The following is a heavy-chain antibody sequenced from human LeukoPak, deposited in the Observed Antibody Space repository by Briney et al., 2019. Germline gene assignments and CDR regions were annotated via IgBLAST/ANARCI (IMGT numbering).Heavy chain of an antibody. CDR1: GGSISSYY. D-gene: IGHD3-3*01. V-gene: IGHV4-4*07. J-gene: IGHJ3*02. CDR2: IYTSGST. CDR3: ARDVRYFGVVANAFDI. Sequence: PSETLSLTCTVSGGSISSYYWSWIRQPAGKGLEWIGRIYTSGSTNYNPSLKSRVTMSVDTSKNQFSLKLSSVTAADTAVYYCARDVRYFGVVANAFDIWGQGTMVTVSS.